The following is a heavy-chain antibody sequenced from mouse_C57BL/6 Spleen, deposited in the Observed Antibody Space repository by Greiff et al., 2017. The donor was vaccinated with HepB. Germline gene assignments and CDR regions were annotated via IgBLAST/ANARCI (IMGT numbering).Heavy chain of an antibody. V-gene: IGHV1-19*01. J-gene: IGHJ4*01. CDR3: ASDYYGSTKYYAMDY. D-gene: IGHD1-1*01. CDR2: INPYNGGT. Sequence: VQLKESGPVLVKPGASVKMSCKASGYTFTDYYMNWVKQSHGKSLEWIGVINPYNGGTSYNQKFKGKATLTVDKSSSTAYMELNSLTSEDSAVYYCASDYYGSTKYYAMDYWGQGTSVTVSS. CDR1: GYTFTDYY.